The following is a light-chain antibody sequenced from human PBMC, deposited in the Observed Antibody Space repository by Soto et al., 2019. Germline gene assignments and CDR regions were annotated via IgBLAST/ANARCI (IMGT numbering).Light chain of an antibody. CDR1: QSVSSSY. V-gene: IGKV3-20*01. CDR2: GAS. CDR3: QQYGSSPGT. Sequence: EIVLTQSPGTLSLSPGERATLSCRASQSVSSSYLAWYQQKPSQAPRLLIYGASSRATGIPDRFSGSGSGTDFTLTISRLEPEDFAVYYCQQYGSSPGTFGQGTEVEIK. J-gene: IGKJ1*01.